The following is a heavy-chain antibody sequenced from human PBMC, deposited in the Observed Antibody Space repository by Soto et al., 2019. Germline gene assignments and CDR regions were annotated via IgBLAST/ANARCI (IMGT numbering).Heavy chain of an antibody. CDR2: IIPIFGTA. Sequence: SVKVSCKASGGTFSSYAISWVRQAPGQGLEWMGGIIPIFGTANYAQKFQGRVTITADESTSTAYMELSSLRSEDTAVYYCASDSHSSSWPHYYYGMDVWGQGTTVTVSS. D-gene: IGHD6-13*01. CDR3: ASDSHSSSWPHYYYGMDV. CDR1: GGTFSSYA. V-gene: IGHV1-69*13. J-gene: IGHJ6*02.